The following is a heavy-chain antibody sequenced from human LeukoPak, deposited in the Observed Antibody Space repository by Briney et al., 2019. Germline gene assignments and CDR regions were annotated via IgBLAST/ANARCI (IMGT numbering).Heavy chain of an antibody. Sequence: GASVKVSCKASGYTFSDYYMHWVRQAPGQGLEWMGWINPNSGDTHYAQMFQGRLTMTRDTSTSTVYMELSSLRSDDTAVYYCARDDLGQQFIFDYWGQGTLVTVSS. D-gene: IGHD5-24*01. J-gene: IGHJ4*02. V-gene: IGHV1-2*02. CDR2: INPNSGDT. CDR1: GYTFSDYY. CDR3: ARDDLGQQFIFDY.